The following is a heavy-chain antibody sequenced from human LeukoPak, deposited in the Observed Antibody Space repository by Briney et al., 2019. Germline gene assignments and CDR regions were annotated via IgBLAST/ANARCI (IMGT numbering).Heavy chain of an antibody. J-gene: IGHJ5*02. CDR2: ISYDGSNK. V-gene: IGHV3-30*18. CDR1: GFTFSSYG. D-gene: IGHD6-13*01. CDR3: AKGASSSSWYFGWFDP. Sequence: PGGSLRLSCAASGFTFSSYGMHWVRQAPGKGLEWVAVISYDGSNKYYADSVKGRFTISRDNSKNTLYLQMSSLRAEDTAVYYCAKGASSSSWYFGWFDPWGQGTLVTVSS.